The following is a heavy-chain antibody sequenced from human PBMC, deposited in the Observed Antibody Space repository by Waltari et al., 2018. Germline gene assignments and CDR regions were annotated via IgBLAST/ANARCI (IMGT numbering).Heavy chain of an antibody. V-gene: IGHV6-1*01. CDR2: TYYRSKWYN. D-gene: IGHD3-3*01. CDR1: GDSVSSNSAA. Sequence: QVQLQQSGPGLVKPSQTLSLTCAISGDSVSSNSAAWNWIRQSPSRGLEWLGRTYYRSKWYNDYAVSVKSRITINPDTSKNQFSLQLNSVTPEDTAVYYCARGTPAGDFWSGYYIDYWGQGTLVTVSS. J-gene: IGHJ4*02. CDR3: ARGTPAGDFWSGYYIDY.